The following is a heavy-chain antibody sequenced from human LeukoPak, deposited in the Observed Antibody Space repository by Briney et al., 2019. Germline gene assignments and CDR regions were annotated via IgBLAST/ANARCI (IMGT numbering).Heavy chain of an antibody. CDR3: AKNRDDSSGYYYVPYGMDV. Sequence: PGGSLSLSCAASGFTFSSYAMSWVRQAPGKGLEWVSAISGSGGSTYYADSVKGRFTISRDNSKNTLYLQMNSLRAEDTAVYYCAKNRDDSSGYYYVPYGMDVWGQGTTVTVSS. V-gene: IGHV3-23*01. D-gene: IGHD3-22*01. CDR2: ISGSGGST. J-gene: IGHJ6*02. CDR1: GFTFSSYA.